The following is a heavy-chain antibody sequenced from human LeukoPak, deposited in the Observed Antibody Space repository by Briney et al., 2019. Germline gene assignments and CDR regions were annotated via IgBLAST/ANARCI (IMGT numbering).Heavy chain of an antibody. CDR2: ISSSGSTI. Sequence: GGSLRLSCAASGFTFSSYEMNWVRQAPGKGLEWVSYISSSGSTIYYADSVKGRFTISRDNAKNSLYLQMNSLRAEDTAVYYCARVGCSSTSCYSMDVWGKGTTVTVSS. CDR1: GFTFSSYE. CDR3: ARVGCSSTSCYSMDV. J-gene: IGHJ6*03. D-gene: IGHD2-2*02. V-gene: IGHV3-48*03.